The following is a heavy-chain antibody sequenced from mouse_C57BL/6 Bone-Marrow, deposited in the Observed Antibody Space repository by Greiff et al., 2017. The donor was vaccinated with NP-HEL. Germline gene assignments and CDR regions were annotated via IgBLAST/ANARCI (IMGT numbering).Heavy chain of an antibody. J-gene: IGHJ1*03. Sequence: VQLQQSGPGLAKPSQTLSLTCSVTGYSITSDYWNWIRKFPGNKLEYMGYISYSGSTYYNPSLKSRISITRDTSKNQYYLQLNSVITEDTATYYCAREITTVVASGFDVWGTGTTVTVSS. CDR2: ISYSGST. D-gene: IGHD1-1*01. CDR3: AREITTVVASGFDV. V-gene: IGHV3-8*01. CDR1: GYSITSDY.